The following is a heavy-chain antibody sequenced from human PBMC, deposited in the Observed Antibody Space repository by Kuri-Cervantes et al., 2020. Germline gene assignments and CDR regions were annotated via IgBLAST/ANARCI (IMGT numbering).Heavy chain of an antibody. J-gene: IGHJ4*02. Sequence: LSLTCAASGFTFSSYGMHWVRQAPGKGLEWVAVISYDGSNKYYADSVKGRFTISRDNSKNTLYLQMNSLRAEDTAVYYCARDAFVVVPAAMGSYFDYWGQGTLVTVSS. D-gene: IGHD2-2*01. V-gene: IGHV3-30*03. CDR1: GFTFSSYG. CDR3: ARDAFVVVPAAMGSYFDY. CDR2: ISYDGSNK.